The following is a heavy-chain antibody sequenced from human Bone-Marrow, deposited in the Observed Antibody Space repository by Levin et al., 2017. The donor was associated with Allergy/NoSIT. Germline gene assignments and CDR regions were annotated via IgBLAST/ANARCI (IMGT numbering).Heavy chain of an antibody. V-gene: IGHV4-59*01. D-gene: IGHD2-2*01. J-gene: IGHJ2*01. CDR1: RASFSTSH. CDR3: ASLASTYYWYFDL. Sequence: SCTVSRASFSTSHWSWIRQPPGKGLEWIGYLDYSGSTNYNPSLQSRVTISVDTSKNQFSLNLRSVTAADTAVYFCASLASTYYWYFDLWGRGTLVTVSS. CDR2: LDYSGST.